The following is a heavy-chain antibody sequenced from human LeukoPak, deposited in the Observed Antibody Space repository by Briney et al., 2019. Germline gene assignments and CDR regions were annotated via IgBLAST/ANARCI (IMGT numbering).Heavy chain of an antibody. J-gene: IGHJ4*02. CDR3: ARLGCSGGSCYCFDY. D-gene: IGHD2-15*01. V-gene: IGHV4-39*01. CDR1: GVSISSSNSY. Sequence: PSETLSLTCTVSGVSISSSNSYWGWIRQPPGKGLEWIGSIYYSGSTYYNPSLKSRVTISVDTSKNQFSLKLSSVTAADTAVYYCARLGCSGGSCYCFDYWGQGTLVTVSS. CDR2: IYYSGST.